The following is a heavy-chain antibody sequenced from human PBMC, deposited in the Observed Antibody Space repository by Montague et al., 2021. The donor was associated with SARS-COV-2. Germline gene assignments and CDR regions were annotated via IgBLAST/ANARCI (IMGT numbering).Heavy chain of an antibody. CDR2: TYYRSKWYN. J-gene: IGHJ6*02. Sequence: CAISGDSVSSNSAAWNWIRQPPSRGLEWLGRTYYRSKWYNDYAVSVKSRITINPDTSKNQFSLQLNSVTPEDTAVYYCARGLWFGELLYYYYYYGMDAWGQGTTVTVSS. D-gene: IGHD3-10*01. CDR3: ARGLWFGELLYYYYYYGMDA. CDR1: GDSVSSNSAA. V-gene: IGHV6-1*01.